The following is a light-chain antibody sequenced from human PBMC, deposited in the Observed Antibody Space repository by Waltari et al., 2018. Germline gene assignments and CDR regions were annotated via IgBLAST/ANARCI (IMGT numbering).Light chain of an antibody. CDR3: QQYVSSPLT. CDR1: QSVSSTY. V-gene: IGKV3-20*01. Sequence: EIVLTQSPRTLSLSPGERATLSRRTSQSVSSTYIAWYQQKPGQNPRLLIYGASNRANSIPARFSGGRSGTDLTIPTSSMQHEDSAVYYCQQYVSSPLTFGGGTKVEIK. J-gene: IGKJ4*01. CDR2: GAS.